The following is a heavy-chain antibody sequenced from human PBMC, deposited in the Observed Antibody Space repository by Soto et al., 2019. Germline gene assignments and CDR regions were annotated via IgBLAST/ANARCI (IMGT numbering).Heavy chain of an antibody. CDR2: IYPGDSDT. V-gene: IGHV5-51*01. CDR3: ARRREGGYEIDAFDI. D-gene: IGHD5-12*01. J-gene: IGHJ3*02. Sequence: GESLKISCKGSGYSFTSYWIGWVRQMPGKGLEWMGIIYPGDSDTRYSPSFQGQVTISADKSISTAYLQWSSLKASDTAMYYCARRREGGYEIDAFDIWGQGTMVTVSS. CDR1: GYSFTSYW.